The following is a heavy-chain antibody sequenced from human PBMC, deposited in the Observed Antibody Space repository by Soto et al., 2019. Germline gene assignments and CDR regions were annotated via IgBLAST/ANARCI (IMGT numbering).Heavy chain of an antibody. J-gene: IGHJ6*02. CDR1: GFSFSTYS. CDR2: ISTRGEV. V-gene: IGHV3-21*01. D-gene: IGHD5-18*01. CDR3: AREETAWPLAYGLDV. Sequence: TGGSLRLSCAASGFSFSTYSMNWVRQAPGKGLEWVSSISTRGEVYYADSVKGRFTISRDNSKNSVSLQMNSPRGDDTAVYYCAREETAWPLAYGLDVWGQGTTVTVSS.